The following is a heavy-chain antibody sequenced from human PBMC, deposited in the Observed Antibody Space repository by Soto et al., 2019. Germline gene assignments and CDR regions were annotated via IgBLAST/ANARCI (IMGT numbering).Heavy chain of an antibody. D-gene: IGHD1-7*01. Sequence: QVQLVESGGGVVQPGRSLRLSCAASGFTFSSYGMHWVRQAPGKGLEWVAVISYDGSNKYYADSVKGRFTISRDNSKNTLYLQMNSLRAEDTAVYYCEKDGLTGTTLGLDYFDYWGQGTLVTVSS. V-gene: IGHV3-30*18. CDR2: ISYDGSNK. J-gene: IGHJ4*02. CDR1: GFTFSSYG. CDR3: EKDGLTGTTLGLDYFDY.